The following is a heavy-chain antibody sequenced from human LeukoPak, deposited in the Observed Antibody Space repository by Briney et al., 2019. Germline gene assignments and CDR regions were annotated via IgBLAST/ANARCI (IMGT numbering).Heavy chain of an antibody. D-gene: IGHD3-22*01. CDR2: INPNSGGT. V-gene: IGHV1-2*02. Sequence: ASVKVSCKASGYTFTGYYMHWVRQAPGQGLGWMGWINPNSGGTSYAQKFQGRVTMTRDTSISTAYMELSRLRSDDTAVYYCAWYYYDSSGYDAFDIWGQGTMVTVSS. CDR3: AWYYYDSSGYDAFDI. J-gene: IGHJ3*02. CDR1: GYTFTGYY.